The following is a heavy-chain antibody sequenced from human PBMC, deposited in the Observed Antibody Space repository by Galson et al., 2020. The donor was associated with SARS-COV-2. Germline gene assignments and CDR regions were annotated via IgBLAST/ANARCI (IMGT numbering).Heavy chain of an antibody. J-gene: IGHJ4*02. CDR1: GFTFSTFA. CDR2: ISYDGTTA. CDR3: ARETPDSSSSYFDY. D-gene: IGHD2-15*01. Sequence: GESLKISCITSGFTFSTFAMHWVRQAPGKGLEWVAIISYDGTTAYNPDSVKGRFTISRDNSKNTVYLHMNSLKTEDTAVYYCARETPDSSSSYFDYWGQGTLVTVSS. V-gene: IGHV3-30*04.